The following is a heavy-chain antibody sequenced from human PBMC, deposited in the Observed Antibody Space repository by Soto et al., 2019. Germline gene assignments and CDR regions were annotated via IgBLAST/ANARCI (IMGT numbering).Heavy chain of an antibody. J-gene: IGHJ4*02. Sequence: PGGSLRLSCTASGFTFSIHAMTWVRQAPGKGLEWVSGLSDSGGSTYYADSVKGRFTISRDNSMNTLYLQMNTLRAEDTAVYYCTKVSSSWYSGLFDLWGQGT. CDR1: GFTFSIHA. V-gene: IGHV3-23*01. CDR3: TKVSSSWYSGLFDL. D-gene: IGHD6-13*01. CDR2: LSDSGGST.